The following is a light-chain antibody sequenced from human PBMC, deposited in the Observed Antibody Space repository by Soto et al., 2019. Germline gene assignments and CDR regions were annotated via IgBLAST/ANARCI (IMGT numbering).Light chain of an antibody. CDR2: DAS. V-gene: IGKV3-11*01. Sequence: EIGMTQSPATLSVSTGERATLSCRASQSVSSYLAWYQQKPGQAPRLLIYDASNRATGIPARFSGSGSGTDFTLTISSLEPEDFAVYYCQQRSNWPLITFGQGTKVDNK. CDR1: QSVSSY. J-gene: IGKJ1*01. CDR3: QQRSNWPLIT.